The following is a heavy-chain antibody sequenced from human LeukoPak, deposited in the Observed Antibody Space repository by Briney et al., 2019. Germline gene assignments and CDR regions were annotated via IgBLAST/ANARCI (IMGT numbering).Heavy chain of an antibody. CDR1: GGSISSSSYY. V-gene: IGHV4-39*01. Sequence: SSETLSLTCTVSGGSISSSSYYWGWIRQPPGKGLQLIGSIYYRGSTYYNPSLKSRVTISVDTSKNQFSLKLSSVTAADTAVYYCARHMVRGAEIDYWGQGTLVTVSS. CDR3: ARHMVRGAEIDY. CDR2: IYYRGST. D-gene: IGHD3-10*01. J-gene: IGHJ4*02.